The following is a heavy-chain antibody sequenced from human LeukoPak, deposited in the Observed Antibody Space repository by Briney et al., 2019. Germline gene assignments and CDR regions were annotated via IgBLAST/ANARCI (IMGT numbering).Heavy chain of an antibody. CDR3: ASEGIAVALDY. CDR1: GGTFSSYA. V-gene: IGHV1-69*04. D-gene: IGHD6-19*01. Sequence: GASVKVSCKASGGTFSSYAISWVRQAPGQGLEWMGRIIPILGIANYAQKFQGRVTITADKSTSTAYMELSSLRSEDTAVYYCASEGIAVALDYWGQGTLVTVSS. J-gene: IGHJ4*02. CDR2: IIPILGIA.